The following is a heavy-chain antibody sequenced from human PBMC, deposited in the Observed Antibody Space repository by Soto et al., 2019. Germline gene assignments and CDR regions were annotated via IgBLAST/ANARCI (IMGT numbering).Heavy chain of an antibody. V-gene: IGHV1-69*12. Sequence: QVPLVQSGAEVKKPGSSVKVACKDSGGTFRSYAISWVRQAPGQGLEWRGGLIPFFGTANYAQTSQGRVTITADESTSTAYMELSTLRCADTAVYYCARLRQDSGGCQPDIWGQGTIVTVCS. CDR3: ARLRQDSGGCQPDI. CDR2: LIPFFGTA. J-gene: IGHJ3*02. D-gene: IGHD3-22*01. CDR1: GGTFRSYA.